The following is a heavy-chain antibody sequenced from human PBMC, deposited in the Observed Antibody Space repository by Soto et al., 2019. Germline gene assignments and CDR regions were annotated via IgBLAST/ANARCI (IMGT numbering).Heavy chain of an antibody. CDR1: GFTFSSYS. CDR2: ISSSSSYI. V-gene: IGHV3-21*01. J-gene: IGHJ3*02. CDR3: ARDTGLLFLLDDAFDI. D-gene: IGHD2-21*02. Sequence: NPGGSLRLSCAASGFTFSSYSMNWVRQAPGKGLEWVSSISSSSSYIYYADSVKGRFTISRDNAKNSLYLQMNSLRAEDTAVYYCARDTGLLFLLDDAFDIWGQGTMVTVSS.